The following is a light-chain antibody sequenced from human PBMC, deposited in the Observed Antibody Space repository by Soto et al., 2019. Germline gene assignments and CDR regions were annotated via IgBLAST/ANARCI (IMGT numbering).Light chain of an antibody. CDR3: HQYSSYSS. V-gene: IGKV1-5*01. J-gene: IGKJ2*01. Sequence: DIQMTQSPSTLSASVGERVTITCRASQSISGWLAWYQQKPGKAPNLLISDASSLESGVPSRFSGSGSGTEFALTISGLNPDDFATYYCHQYSSYSSFGQVTKLEIK. CDR2: DAS. CDR1: QSISGW.